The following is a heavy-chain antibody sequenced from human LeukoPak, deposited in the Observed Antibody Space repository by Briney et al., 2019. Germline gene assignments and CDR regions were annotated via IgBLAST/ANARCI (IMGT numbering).Heavy chain of an antibody. CDR2: FHYSGST. D-gene: IGHD6-19*01. CDR3: SRQSAVAGTSFDY. J-gene: IGHJ4*02. Sequence: PSETLSLTCTVSGGSISGSNYYWGWIRQPPGKGLEWIGSFHYSGSTYYTPALKSRVTVSGDTSKNQFSLRLTSVTAADTAVYYCSRQSAVAGTSFDYWGQGIAVTVSS. V-gene: IGHV4-39*01. CDR1: GGSISGSNYY.